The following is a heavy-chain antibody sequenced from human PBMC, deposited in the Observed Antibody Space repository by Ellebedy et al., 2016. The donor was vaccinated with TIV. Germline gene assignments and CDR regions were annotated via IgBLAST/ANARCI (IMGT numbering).Heavy chain of an antibody. D-gene: IGHD3-10*01. CDR3: ARGGSTVRGVIGY. V-gene: IGHV4-31*03. Sequence: MPSETLSLTCTVSGGSITSEAYYWSWIRQYPGKGLEWIVFSVYSGSTNYNASLKGRVEISIDKSTNQFSLKLNSVTAADTAVYFCARGGSTVRGVIGYWGQGTLVTVSS. CDR2: SVYSGST. J-gene: IGHJ4*02. CDR1: GGSITSEAYY.